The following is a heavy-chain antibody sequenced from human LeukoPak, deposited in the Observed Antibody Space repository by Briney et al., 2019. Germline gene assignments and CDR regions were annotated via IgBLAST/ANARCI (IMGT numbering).Heavy chain of an antibody. J-gene: IGHJ5*02. Sequence: PSETLSLTCAVYGGSFSGYYWSWIRQPPGKGLEWIGEINHSGSTNYNPSLKSRVTISVDTSKNQFSLKLSSVTAADTAVYYCARTYGSGDFKGHLKKNWFDPWGQGTLVTVSS. D-gene: IGHD3-10*01. V-gene: IGHV4-34*01. CDR3: ARTYGSGDFKGHLKKNWFDP. CDR1: GGSFSGYY. CDR2: INHSGST.